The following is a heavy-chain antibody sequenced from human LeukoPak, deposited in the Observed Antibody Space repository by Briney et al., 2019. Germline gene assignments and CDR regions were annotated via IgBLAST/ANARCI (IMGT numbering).Heavy chain of an antibody. V-gene: IGHV3-11*04. CDR3: ARIMTTVTTSDY. D-gene: IGHD4-17*01. J-gene: IGHJ4*02. Sequence: GGSLRLSCAASGFTFSNAWMNWIRQGPGKGLEWVSYISSSGSNIYYADSVKGRFTISRDNAKNSLYLQMNSLRAEDTAIYYCARIMTTVTTSDYWGQGTLVTVSS. CDR2: ISSSGSNI. CDR1: GFTFSNAW.